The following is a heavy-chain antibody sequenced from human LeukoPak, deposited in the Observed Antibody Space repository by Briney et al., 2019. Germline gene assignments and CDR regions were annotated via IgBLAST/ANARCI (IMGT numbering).Heavy chain of an antibody. Sequence: SETLSLTCAVSGYSISSNNWWAWVRPPPGEGLEGIGYSYYNGNTNDNPYNPSHTSRVKMSVDTSKNQFSLKLDSVTEIDTAMYYCARNQAVAANRGAYDVWDQGTMVTVSS. CDR2: SYYNGNT. D-gene: IGHD6-19*01. CDR3: ARNQAVAANRGAYDV. V-gene: IGHV4-28*06. J-gene: IGHJ3*01. CDR1: GYSISSNNW.